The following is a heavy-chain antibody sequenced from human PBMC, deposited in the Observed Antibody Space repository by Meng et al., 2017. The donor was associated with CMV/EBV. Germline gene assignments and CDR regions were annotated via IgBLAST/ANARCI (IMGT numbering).Heavy chain of an antibody. Sequence: SETLSLTCAVYGGSFSGYAWTRIRQSPAKGLEWIGNIKDTGTTNYNPSLKSRVSILVDTSKNQFSLKLKSVTGADTAIYYCARGAPGYWGQGTLVTVSS. CDR3: ARGAPGY. J-gene: IGHJ4*02. CDR2: IKDTGTT. V-gene: IGHV4-34*01. CDR1: GGSFSGYA.